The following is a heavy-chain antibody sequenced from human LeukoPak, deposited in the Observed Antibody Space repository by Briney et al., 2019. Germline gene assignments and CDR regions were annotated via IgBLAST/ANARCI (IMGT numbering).Heavy chain of an antibody. V-gene: IGHV3-53*01. J-gene: IGHJ4*02. Sequence: PGGSLRLSCAASGFTFSSYAMNWVRQAPGKGLEWVSVIYSGSSTYYADSVKGRFTISRDNSKNTLYLQMNRLRVEDTAVYYCARVDSSGYYFDYWGQGTLVTVSS. CDR2: IYSGSST. D-gene: IGHD3-22*01. CDR1: GFTFSSYA. CDR3: ARVDSSGYYFDY.